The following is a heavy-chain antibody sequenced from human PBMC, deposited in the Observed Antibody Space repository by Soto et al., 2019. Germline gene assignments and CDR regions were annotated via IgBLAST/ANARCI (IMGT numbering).Heavy chain of an antibody. CDR1: GFSFSNFA. V-gene: IGHV3-23*01. CDR3: AKDYASTWYWYFDP. D-gene: IGHD6-13*01. CDR2: ISGSGDKT. Sequence: GGSLRLSCAASGFSFSNFAMSWVRQAPGTGLEWVSSISGSGDKTYYLDSVKGRFTISRDNPKNTLYLHMNSLGAEDTAVYFCAKDYASTWYWYFDPWGQGTLVTVSS. J-gene: IGHJ5*02.